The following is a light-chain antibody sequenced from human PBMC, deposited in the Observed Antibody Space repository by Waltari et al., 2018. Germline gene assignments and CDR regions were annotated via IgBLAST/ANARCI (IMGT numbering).Light chain of an antibody. CDR2: SNT. CDR1: SSNIGAGYD. J-gene: IGLJ2*01. V-gene: IGLV1-40*01. CDR3: QSYDSSLSGVV. Sequence: QSVLTQPPSVSGAPGQRVTISCTGSSSNIGAGYDVHWYQQVPGTAPKVLIFSNTNRPSRVPDRFSGSKSGTSASLAITGLQAEDEADYYCQSYDSSLSGVVFGGVTKLTVL.